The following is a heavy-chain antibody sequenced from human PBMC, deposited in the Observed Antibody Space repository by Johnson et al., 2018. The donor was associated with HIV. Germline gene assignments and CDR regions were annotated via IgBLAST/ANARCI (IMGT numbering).Heavy chain of an antibody. D-gene: IGHD6-13*01. J-gene: IGHJ3*02. CDR3: AKAYSSSWYPVGMDDAFDI. Sequence: VQLVESGGGLVQPGGSLRLSCAASGFTFSSYAMSWVRQAPGKGLEWVSAISGSGGRTHYADSVKGRFPISRDNSKNTLYLQMNSLRAEDTAVYYCAKAYSSSWYPVGMDDAFDIWGQGTMVTVSS. V-gene: IGHV3-23*04. CDR1: GFTFSSYA. CDR2: ISGSGGRT.